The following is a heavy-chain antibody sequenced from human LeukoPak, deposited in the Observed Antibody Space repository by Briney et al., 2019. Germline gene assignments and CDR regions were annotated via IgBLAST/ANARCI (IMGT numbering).Heavy chain of an antibody. CDR3: ARAASVAGTYALNH. Sequence: GGSLRLSCAVSGITLTNYGMTWVRQAPGKGLEWVAGITGSGGSTNYADSVKGRFTISRDNPRNTLYLQMNSLRAEDTAVYYCARAASVAGTYALNHWGQGTLVTVSS. J-gene: IGHJ4*02. CDR1: GITLTNYG. D-gene: IGHD6-19*01. CDR2: ITGSGGST. V-gene: IGHV3-23*01.